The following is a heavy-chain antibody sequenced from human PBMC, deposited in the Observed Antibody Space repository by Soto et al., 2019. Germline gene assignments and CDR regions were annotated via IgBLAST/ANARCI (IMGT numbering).Heavy chain of an antibody. Sequence: QVQLVQSGAEVKKPGASVKVSCKASGYTFTSYYMHWVRQAPGQGLEWMGIINPSGGSTRYAQKVQGRVTMTRDTSTSTVYMDLSSLRSEDTAVYYCARGLIYDSSGYYFDYWGQGTLVTVSS. J-gene: IGHJ4*02. D-gene: IGHD3-22*01. CDR1: GYTFTSYY. CDR3: ARGLIYDSSGYYFDY. V-gene: IGHV1-46*01. CDR2: INPSGGST.